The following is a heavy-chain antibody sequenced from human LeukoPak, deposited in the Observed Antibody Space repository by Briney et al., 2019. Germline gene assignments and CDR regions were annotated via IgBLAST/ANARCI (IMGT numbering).Heavy chain of an antibody. V-gene: IGHV5-51*01. CDR2: IYPGDSDT. CDR3: ARSHSSSWFGAYYYYYYMDV. D-gene: IGHD6-13*01. J-gene: IGHJ6*03. CDR1: GYSFTSYW. Sequence: GESLKISCKGSGYSFTSYWIGWVRQMPGKGLEWMGIIYPGDSDTRYSPSFQGQVTISADKSISTAYLQWSSLKASDTAMYYCARSHSSSWFGAYYYYYYMDVWGKGTTVTVSS.